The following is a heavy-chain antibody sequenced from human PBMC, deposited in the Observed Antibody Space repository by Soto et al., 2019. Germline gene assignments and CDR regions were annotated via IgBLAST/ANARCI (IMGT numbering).Heavy chain of an antibody. CDR1: GYTFTSYG. D-gene: IGHD6-6*01. V-gene: IGHV1-18*01. Sequence: ASVKVSCKASGYTFTSYGISWVRQAPGQGLEWMGWISAYNGNTNYAQKLQGRVTMTTDTSTSTAYMELRSLRSDDTAVYYCARERFGSSSVFDYYGMDVWGQGTTVTVSS. CDR3: ARERFGSSSVFDYYGMDV. CDR2: ISAYNGNT. J-gene: IGHJ6*02.